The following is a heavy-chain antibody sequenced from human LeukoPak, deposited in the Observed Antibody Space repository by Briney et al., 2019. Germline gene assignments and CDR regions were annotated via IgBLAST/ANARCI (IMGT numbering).Heavy chain of an antibody. J-gene: IGHJ4*02. Sequence: GGSLRLSCAASGFTFSSYAMHWVRQAPGKGLEWVAVISYDGSNKYYADSVKGRFTISRDNSKNTLYLQMNSLRAEDTAVYYCARGWYSSILIDYWGQGTLVTVSS. CDR1: GFTFSSYA. D-gene: IGHD6-13*01. V-gene: IGHV3-30-3*01. CDR3: ARGWYSSILIDY. CDR2: ISYDGSNK.